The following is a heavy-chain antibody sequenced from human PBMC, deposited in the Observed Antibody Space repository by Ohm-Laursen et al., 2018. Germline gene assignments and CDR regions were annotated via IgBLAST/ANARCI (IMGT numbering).Heavy chain of an antibody. CDR2: TYTSGNT. V-gene: IGHV3-66*01. J-gene: IGHJ6*02. Sequence: SLRLSCSASGFTLRDHYMDWVRQAPGKGLEWVSITYTSGNTFYADSVKGRFTISRDDSKNSLYLQMSSLRGEDTAVYYCARGWRDYYYGMDVWGQGTTVTVSS. CDR1: GFTLRDHY. CDR3: ARGWRDYYYGMDV. D-gene: IGHD6-19*01.